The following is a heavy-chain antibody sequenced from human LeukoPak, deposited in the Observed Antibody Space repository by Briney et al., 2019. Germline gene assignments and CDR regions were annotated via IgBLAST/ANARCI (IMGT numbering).Heavy chain of an antibody. CDR1: GYTFTGYY. CDR2: INPNSGGT. V-gene: IGHV1-2*06. Sequence: ASVKVSCKASGYTFTGYYMHWVRQAPGQGLEWMGRINPNSGGTNYAQKFQGRVTMTRDTSISTAYMELSRLRSDDTAVYYCARVLGSEEIRFLEWLSNPNHYYYYGMDVWGQGTTVTVSS. D-gene: IGHD3-3*01. J-gene: IGHJ6*02. CDR3: ARVLGSEEIRFLEWLSNPNHYYYYGMDV.